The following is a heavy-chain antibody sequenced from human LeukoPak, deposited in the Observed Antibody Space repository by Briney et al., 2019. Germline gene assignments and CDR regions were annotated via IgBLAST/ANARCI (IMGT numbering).Heavy chain of an antibody. CDR2: IRYDGSNQ. J-gene: IGHJ4*02. CDR1: GFDFSRYG. CDR3: AKDRGDLPVHIDY. D-gene: IGHD3-10*01. V-gene: IGHV3-30*02. Sequence: GGSLRLSCIVAGFDFSRYGMHWVRQAPGKGLEWVAFIRYDGSNQYYAYSVKGRLTISRDNSKNTLYLHMNSLRPEDTAVYYCAKDRGDLPVHIDYWGQGTLVTVSS.